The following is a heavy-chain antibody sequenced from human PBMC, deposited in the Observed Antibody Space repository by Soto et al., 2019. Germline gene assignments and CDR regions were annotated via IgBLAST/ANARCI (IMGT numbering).Heavy chain of an antibody. CDR3: ARDKVGATTRYYYYGMDV. Sequence: ASVKVSCKASGYTFTSYAMHWVRQAPGQRLEWMGWINAGNGNTKYSQKFQGRVTITRDTSASTAYMELSSLRSEDTAVYYCARDKVGATTRYYYYGMDVWGQGTTVTV. J-gene: IGHJ6*02. CDR1: GYTFTSYA. CDR2: INAGNGNT. D-gene: IGHD1-26*01. V-gene: IGHV1-3*01.